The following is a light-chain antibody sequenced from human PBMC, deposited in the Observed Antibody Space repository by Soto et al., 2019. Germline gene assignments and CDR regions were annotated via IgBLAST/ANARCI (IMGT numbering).Light chain of an antibody. CDR1: QSISTS. J-gene: IGKJ2*01. CDR2: DAS. CDR3: QQSYSTPRYT. Sequence: DIQMPQSPSSLSASVGDRVTITCRASQSISTSLNWYQQKPGKAPKFLIYDASRLQSGVPSRFSGCGSGTDFTLTISSLQPEDFATYYCQQSYSTPRYTFGQGTKLEIK. V-gene: IGKV1-39*01.